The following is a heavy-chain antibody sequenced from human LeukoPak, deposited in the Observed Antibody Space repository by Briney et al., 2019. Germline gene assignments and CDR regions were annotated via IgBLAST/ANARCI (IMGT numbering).Heavy chain of an antibody. CDR3: ARNVKYYYDSRGYYYYWYLDL. CDR2: IYYSGST. Sequence: SETLSLTCTVSGGSISSYYWSWIRQPPGKGLEWIGYIYYSGSTNYNPSLKSRVTISVDTSKNQFSLKLSSVTAADTAVYYCARNVKYYYDSRGYYYYWYLDLWGRGTLVTVSS. J-gene: IGHJ2*01. CDR1: GGSISSYY. V-gene: IGHV4-59*01. D-gene: IGHD3-22*01.